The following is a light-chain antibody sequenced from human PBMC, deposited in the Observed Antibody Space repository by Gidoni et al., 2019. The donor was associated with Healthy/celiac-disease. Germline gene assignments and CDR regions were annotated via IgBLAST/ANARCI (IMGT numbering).Light chain of an antibody. Sequence: EIVLTQSPATLSLSPRERATISCRASQSVRSYLAWYQQKPGQAPRPLIYDASNRATGIPARFSGSGSGTDFTLTISSLEPEDFAVYYCQQRSNWLTFGGGTKVEIK. CDR1: QSVRSY. CDR3: QQRSNWLT. J-gene: IGKJ4*01. V-gene: IGKV3-11*01. CDR2: DAS.